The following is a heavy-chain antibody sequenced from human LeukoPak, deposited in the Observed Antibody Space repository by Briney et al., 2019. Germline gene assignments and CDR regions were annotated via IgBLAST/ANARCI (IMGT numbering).Heavy chain of an antibody. J-gene: IGHJ4*02. Sequence: GGSLRLSCAASGFSFRSFAMYWVRQAPGKGLEWVAVISYDGSDKYFADSVKGRFTISRDYSKNTLYLEMNSLRTEDTAVYYCARITCSSSSCYSQRFDYWGQGTLVTVSS. CDR2: ISYDGSDK. V-gene: IGHV3-30-3*01. CDR1: GFSFRSFA. D-gene: IGHD2-2*01. CDR3: ARITCSSSSCYSQRFDY.